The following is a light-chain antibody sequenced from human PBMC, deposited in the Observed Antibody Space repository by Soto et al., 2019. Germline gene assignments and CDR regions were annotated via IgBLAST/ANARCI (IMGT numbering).Light chain of an antibody. J-gene: IGKJ1*01. CDR3: QQSYTTPQT. CDR2: AAS. V-gene: IGKV1-39*01. Sequence: DIPMTQSPSSLSASVGDRVTITCRASQSISSYLNWYQQKPGKAPKLLIYAASNLQSGVPSRFSGSGSGTDFTLTISSLQPEDFATYYCQQSYTTPQTFGQGTKLEIK. CDR1: QSISSY.